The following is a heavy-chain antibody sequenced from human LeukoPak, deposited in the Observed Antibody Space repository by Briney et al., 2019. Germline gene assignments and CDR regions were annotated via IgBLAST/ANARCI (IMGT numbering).Heavy chain of an antibody. CDR2: INPNSGGT. J-gene: IGHJ4*02. V-gene: IGHV1-2*02. CDR1: GYTFTGYY. CDR3: ARVVDRKQWLVSTY. D-gene: IGHD6-19*01. Sequence: ASVKVSCKASGYTFTGYYMHWVRQAPGQGLEWMGWINPNSGGTNYAQKFQGRVTMTRDTSISTAYMELSRLRSDDTAVYYCARVVDRKQWLVSTYWGQGTLVTVSS.